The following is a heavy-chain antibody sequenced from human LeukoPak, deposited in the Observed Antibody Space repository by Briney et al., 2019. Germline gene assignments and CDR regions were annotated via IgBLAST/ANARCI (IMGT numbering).Heavy chain of an antibody. V-gene: IGHV3-49*04. D-gene: IGHD6-19*01. CDR1: GFTFGDYA. CDR2: IRSKAYGGTT. J-gene: IGHJ4*02. CDR3: TSGYSSGWYEGYFDY. Sequence: GGSLRLSCTASGFTFGDYAMSWVRQAPGKGLEWVGFIRSKAYGGTTEYAASVKGRFTISRDDSKSIAYLQMNSLKTEDTAVYYCTSGYSSGWYEGYFDYWGQGTLVTVSS.